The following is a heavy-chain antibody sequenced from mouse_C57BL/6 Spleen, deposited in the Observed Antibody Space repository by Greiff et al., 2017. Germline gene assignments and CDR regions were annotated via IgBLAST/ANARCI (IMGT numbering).Heavy chain of an antibody. CDR2: IHPNSGST. CDR3: ARELTTVVARYAMDY. CDR1: GYTFTSSW. V-gene: IGHV1-64*01. D-gene: IGHD1-1*01. J-gene: IGHJ4*01. Sequence: QVQLQQSGAELVKPGASVKLSCKASGYTFTSSWMHWVKQRPGQGLEWIGMIHPNSGSTNYNEKFKSKATLTVDKSSSTAYMQLSSLTSEDSAVYYCARELTTVVARYAMDYWGQGTSVTVSS.